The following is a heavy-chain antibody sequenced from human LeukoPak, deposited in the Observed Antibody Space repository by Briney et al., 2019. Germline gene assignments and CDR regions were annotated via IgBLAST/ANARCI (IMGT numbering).Heavy chain of an antibody. CDR1: GFTFSSYA. V-gene: IGHV3-23*01. CDR3: ANHSDTAMVYAY. CDR2: ISGSGSST. J-gene: IGHJ4*02. D-gene: IGHD5-18*01. Sequence: GGSLRLSCAASGFTFSSYAMSLVRQAPGKGLEWVSGISGSGSSTYYADSVKGRFTISRDNSKNTLNLQMNSLRAEDTAVYYCANHSDTAMVYAYWGQGTLVTVSS.